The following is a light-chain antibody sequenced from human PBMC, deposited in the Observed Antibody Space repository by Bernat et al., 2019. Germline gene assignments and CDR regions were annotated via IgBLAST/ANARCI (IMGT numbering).Light chain of an antibody. Sequence: DIQMTQSPSSLSASVGDRVTITCRASQDISNYLNWYHQKPGKAPKLLIYDSSYLETGVSSRFSGRASRTFFTFTITSLQPEDIGTYYCQQYDNLPFTFGGGTNVEIK. V-gene: IGKV1-33*01. CDR2: DSS. J-gene: IGKJ4*01. CDR1: QDISNY. CDR3: QQYDNLPFT.